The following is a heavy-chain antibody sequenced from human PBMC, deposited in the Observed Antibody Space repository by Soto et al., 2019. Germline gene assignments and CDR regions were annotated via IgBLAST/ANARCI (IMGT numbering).Heavy chain of an antibody. CDR3: AKFEAVAGMFDY. CDR1: GYTFTSYA. Sequence: ASVKVSCKASGYTFTSYAMHWVRQAPGQRLEWMGWINAGNGNTKYSQKFQGRVTITRDTSASTVYMELSSLRSEDTAVYYCAKFEAVAGMFDYWGQGTLVTVSS. J-gene: IGHJ4*02. D-gene: IGHD6-19*01. CDR2: INAGNGNT. V-gene: IGHV1-3*01.